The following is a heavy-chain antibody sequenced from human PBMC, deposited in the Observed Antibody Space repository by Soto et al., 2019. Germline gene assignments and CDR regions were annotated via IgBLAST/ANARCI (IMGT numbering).Heavy chain of an antibody. CDR3: ARDHYYGSGSYYYYGMDV. V-gene: IGHV4-31*03. D-gene: IGHD3-10*01. Sequence: PSETLSLTCTVAGGSISSGGYYWSWIRQHPGKGLEWIGYIYYSGSTYYNPSLKSRVTISVDASKNQFSLKLSSVTAADTAVYYCARDHYYGSGSYYYYGMDVWGQGTTVTVS. CDR1: GGSISSGGYY. J-gene: IGHJ6*02. CDR2: IYYSGST.